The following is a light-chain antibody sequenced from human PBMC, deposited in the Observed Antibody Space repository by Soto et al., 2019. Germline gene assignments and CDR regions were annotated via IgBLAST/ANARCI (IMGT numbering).Light chain of an antibody. V-gene: IGKV1-5*03. CDR2: KAS. J-gene: IGKJ1*01. CDR3: QHYNSYSEA. Sequence: QLTQSPSTLSGSVGDRVTITCRASQTISSWLAWYQQKPGKAPKLLIYKASTLKSGVPSRFSGSGSGTEFTLTISSLQPDDFATYYCQHYNSYSEAFGQGTKVELK. CDR1: QTISSW.